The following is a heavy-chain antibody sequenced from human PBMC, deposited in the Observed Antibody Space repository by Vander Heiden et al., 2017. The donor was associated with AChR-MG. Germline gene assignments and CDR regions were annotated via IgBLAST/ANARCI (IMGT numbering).Heavy chain of an antibody. CDR2: INHSGST. Sequence: QVQLQQWGAGLLKPSEPLSLTCAVYGGSFSGYYWTWIRQPPGKGLEWIGEINHSGSTNYNPSLKSRVTISVDTSKNQFSLKLSSVTAADTAVYYCASIKTTGRFYYYYYGMDVWGQGTTVTVSS. J-gene: IGHJ6*02. CDR1: GGSFSGYY. D-gene: IGHD4-17*01. CDR3: ASIKTTGRFYYYYYGMDV. V-gene: IGHV4-34*01.